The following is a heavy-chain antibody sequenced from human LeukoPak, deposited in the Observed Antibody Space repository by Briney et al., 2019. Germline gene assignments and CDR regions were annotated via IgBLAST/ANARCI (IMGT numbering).Heavy chain of an antibody. Sequence: VASVKVSCKASGYTFTSYDINWVRQATGQGLEWMGWMNPNSGNTGYAQKLQGRVTMTRNTSISTAYMELSSLRSEDTAVYYCARGGYDILTGYKVNWFDPWGQGTLVTVSS. J-gene: IGHJ5*02. V-gene: IGHV1-8*01. CDR2: MNPNSGNT. D-gene: IGHD3-9*01. CDR3: ARGGYDILTGYKVNWFDP. CDR1: GYTFTSYD.